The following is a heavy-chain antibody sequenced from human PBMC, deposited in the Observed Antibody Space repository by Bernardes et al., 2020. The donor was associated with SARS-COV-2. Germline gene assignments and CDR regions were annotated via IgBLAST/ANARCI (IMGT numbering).Heavy chain of an antibody. Sequence: SETLSLTCTVSGGSINDHSWSWIRQPPGRGLELIGYIYYSGNTDYNPSLKSRAIISVDTSKKQFSLKLSSVTAADTAVYYCARDRALRCSGGSCYSFYHAIDVWCQGTTVTVSS. CDR1: GGSINDHS. D-gene: IGHD2-15*01. CDR3: ARDRALRCSGGSCYSFYHAIDV. J-gene: IGHJ6*02. CDR2: IYYSGNT. V-gene: IGHV4-59*11.